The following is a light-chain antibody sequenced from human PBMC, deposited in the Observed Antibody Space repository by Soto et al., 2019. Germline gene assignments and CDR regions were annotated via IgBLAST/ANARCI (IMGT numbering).Light chain of an antibody. Sequence: DIPMTQSPSSLSASVGDRVTITCRASQGISNDLAWYQQKPGKVPKLLIYAASTFQSGVPSRFSGSGSGTDFTLTISSLQPEDVATYYCQKYNSVPFTFGPGTKVDIK. CDR1: QGISND. V-gene: IGKV1-27*01. J-gene: IGKJ3*01. CDR2: AAS. CDR3: QKYNSVPFT.